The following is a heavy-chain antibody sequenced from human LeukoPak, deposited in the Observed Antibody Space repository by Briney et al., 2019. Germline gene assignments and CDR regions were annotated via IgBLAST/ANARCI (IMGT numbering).Heavy chain of an antibody. CDR2: LYSDGNT. CDR3: ARGVEPLAANTLAY. J-gene: IGHJ4*02. V-gene: IGHV3-53*01. D-gene: IGHD1-14*01. CDR1: GFTVSNSA. Sequence: GGSLTLSCAVTGFTVSNSAMSWVRQAPGKGLEWVSVLYSDGNTKYADSVQGRFTISRDNSKNTLYLEMNSLSPDDTAVYYCARGVEPLAANTLAYWGQGTLVTVSS.